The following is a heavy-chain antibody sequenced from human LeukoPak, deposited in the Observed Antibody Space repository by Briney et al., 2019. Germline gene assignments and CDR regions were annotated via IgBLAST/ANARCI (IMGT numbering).Heavy chain of an antibody. D-gene: IGHD3-3*01. Sequence: SETLSLTSTVSGGSISSGSYYWSWIRQPAGKGLEWIGRIYTSGSTNYNPSLKSRVTISVDTSKNQFSLKLSSVTAADTAVYYCARATKITIFGVVIIGRYFDYWGQGTLVTVSS. CDR3: ARATKITIFGVVIIGRYFDY. V-gene: IGHV4-61*02. CDR1: GGSISSGSYY. CDR2: IYTSGST. J-gene: IGHJ4*02.